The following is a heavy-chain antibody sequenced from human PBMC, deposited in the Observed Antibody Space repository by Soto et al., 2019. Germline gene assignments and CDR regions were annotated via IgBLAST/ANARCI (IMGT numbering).Heavy chain of an antibody. CDR1: GGSISSGGYY. CDR3: ARVGCYDGSGYNAFVI. D-gene: IGHD3-22*01. V-gene: IGHV4-31*03. J-gene: IGHJ3*02. CDR2: IYYCGTT. Sequence: QVQLQESGPGLVKPSQTLSLTCTVSGGSISSGGYYWSWIRQHPGKRLEWIGYIYYCGTTYYNPSLKRRVTISIDTSKNQFSLKLSSVTAADTAVYYCARVGCYDGSGYNAFVIWGQGTMVTVSS.